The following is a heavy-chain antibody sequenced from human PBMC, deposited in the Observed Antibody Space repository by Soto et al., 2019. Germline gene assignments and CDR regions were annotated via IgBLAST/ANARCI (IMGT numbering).Heavy chain of an antibody. Sequence: EVQLVESGGGLVQPGGSLRLSCAASGLTFSSHSMNWVRQAPGKGLEWVSYISSSSSTIYYADSVKGRFTISRDNAKNSLSLQMNSLRAEDTAVYYCARDNPSGYGDCWGQGTLVTVSS. CDR1: GLTFSSHS. CDR2: ISSSSSTI. J-gene: IGHJ4*02. D-gene: IGHD5-12*01. CDR3: ARDNPSGYGDC. V-gene: IGHV3-48*01.